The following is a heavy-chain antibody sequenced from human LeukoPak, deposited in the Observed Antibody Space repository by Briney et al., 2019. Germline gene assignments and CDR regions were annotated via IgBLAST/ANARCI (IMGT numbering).Heavy chain of an antibody. CDR1: GVSISTSNYY. CDR2: LYYRGST. V-gene: IGHV4-39*01. D-gene: IGHD1-26*01. CDR3: ARQGGWGGAASLFEY. Sequence: PSETLSLTCGVSGVSISTSNYYWRWIRQPPGKRLEWIGSLYYRGSTYYNPSLKSRVTMSVDTSKNQFSPKLSSVTAADTAMFYCARQGGWGGAASLFEYWGQGILVTVSS. J-gene: IGHJ4*02.